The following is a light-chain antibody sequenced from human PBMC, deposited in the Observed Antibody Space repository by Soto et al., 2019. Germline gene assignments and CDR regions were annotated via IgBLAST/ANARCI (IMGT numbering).Light chain of an antibody. CDR3: QSYDGSLNRV. V-gene: IGLV1-40*01. CDR1: SSNIGAGYD. J-gene: IGLJ2*01. CDR2: GNS. Sequence: QSVLTQPPSVSGAPGQRVTISCTGSSSNIGAGYDVHWYQQLPGTAPKLLIYGNSNRPSGVPDRFSGSKSGTSASLAITGLQAEDEADYYCQSYDGSLNRVFGRGTKLTVL.